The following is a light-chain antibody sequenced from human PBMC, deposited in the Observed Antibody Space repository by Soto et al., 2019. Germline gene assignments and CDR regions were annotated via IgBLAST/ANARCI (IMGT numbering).Light chain of an antibody. V-gene: IGLV2-11*01. CDR2: DVS. CDR1: SSDVGGYNY. CDR3: CSYAGSYTFEV. Sequence: QSVLTQPRSVSGSPGQSVIISCTGTSSDVGGYNYVSWYQQHPGKAPKLMIYDVSKRPSGVPDRFSGSKSGNTASLTISGLQAEDEADYYCCSYAGSYTFEVFGGGTKVTVL. J-gene: IGLJ2*01.